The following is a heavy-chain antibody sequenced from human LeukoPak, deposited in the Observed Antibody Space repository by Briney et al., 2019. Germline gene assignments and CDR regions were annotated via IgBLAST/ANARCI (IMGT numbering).Heavy chain of an antibody. D-gene: IGHD2-21*01. J-gene: IGHJ6*03. Sequence: SETLSLTCTVSGGSISSGGYYWSWIRQHPGKGLEWIGYIHYSGSTYNNVYLKRRVTISVDTSKNQFSLKLTSVTAADTAVYYCARTRNSNNYFYYMDDWGKGTTVTVSS. CDR2: IHYSGST. CDR3: ARTRNSNNYFYYMDD. CDR1: GGSISSGGYY. V-gene: IGHV4-31*03.